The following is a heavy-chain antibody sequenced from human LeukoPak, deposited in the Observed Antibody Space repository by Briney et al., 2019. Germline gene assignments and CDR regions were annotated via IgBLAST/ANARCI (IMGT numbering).Heavy chain of an antibody. Sequence: GRSLRLSCAASGFTFSSYSMNWVRQAPGKGLEWVSSISSSGSYIYYADSVKGRFTISRDNAKNSLYLQMNSLRAEDTAVYYCARGYYGDPSQVYYFDYWGQGTLVTVSS. D-gene: IGHD4-17*01. J-gene: IGHJ4*02. CDR3: ARGYYGDPSQVYYFDY. V-gene: IGHV3-21*01. CDR2: ISSSGSYI. CDR1: GFTFSSYS.